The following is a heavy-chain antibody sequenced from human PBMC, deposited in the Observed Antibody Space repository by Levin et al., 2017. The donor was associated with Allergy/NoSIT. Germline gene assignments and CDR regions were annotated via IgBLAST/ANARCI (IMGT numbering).Heavy chain of an antibody. CDR3: ARDQYYSGSGIYSSSDY. D-gene: IGHD3-10*01. CDR1: GFTFNIYA. CDR2: ILSDGSKE. V-gene: IGHV3-30-3*01. J-gene: IGHJ4*02. Sequence: GESLKISCAASGFTFNIYAMHWVRQAPGEGLEWVAVILSDGSKEYYADSVKGRFTISRDNSKNTLYLQMNSLRPEDTAVYYCARDQYYSGSGIYSSSDYWGQGTLVTVSS.